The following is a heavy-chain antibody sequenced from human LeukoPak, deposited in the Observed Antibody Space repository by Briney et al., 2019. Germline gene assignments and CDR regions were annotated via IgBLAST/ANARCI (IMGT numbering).Heavy chain of an antibody. CDR2: IYYSGST. J-gene: IGHJ6*03. V-gene: IGHV4-59*01. CDR1: GGSISSYY. D-gene: IGHD6-19*01. CDR3: AREVSSGWYYYYMDV. Sequence: PETLSLTCTVSGGSISSYYWSWIRQPPGKGLEWIGYIYYSGSTNYNPSLKSRVTISVDTSKNQFSLKLSSVTAADTAVYYCAREVSSGWYYYYMDVWGKGTTVTVSS.